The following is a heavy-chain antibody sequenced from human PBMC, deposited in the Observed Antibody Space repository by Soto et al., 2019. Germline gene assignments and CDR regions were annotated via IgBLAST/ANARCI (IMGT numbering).Heavy chain of an antibody. V-gene: IGHV4-59*01. CDR3: ARDRPYSSSWYYYYGMDV. CDR2: IYYSGST. J-gene: IGHJ6*02. D-gene: IGHD6-13*01. CDR1: GGSISSYY. Sequence: SETLSLTCTVSGGSISSYYWSWIRQPPGKGLEWIGYIYYSGSTNYNPSLKSRVTISVDTSKNQFSLKLSSVTAADTAVYYCARDRPYSSSWYYYYGMDVWGQGTTVTVSS.